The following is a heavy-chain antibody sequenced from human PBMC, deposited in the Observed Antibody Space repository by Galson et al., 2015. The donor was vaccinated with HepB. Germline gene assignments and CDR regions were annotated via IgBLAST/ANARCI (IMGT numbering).Heavy chain of an antibody. D-gene: IGHD2/OR15-2a*01. J-gene: IGHJ4*02. CDR2: ISYDAKNV. Sequence: SLRLSCAASGFTFGSYAMHWVRQAPGKGLEWVAKISYDAKNVYYAESLRGRSAISRDNSKNTLYLEMNSLRVEDTAVYYCAADATTIVTAFDYWGQGTLVTVSS. CDR3: AADATTIVTAFDY. V-gene: IGHV3-30*09. CDR1: GFTFGSYA.